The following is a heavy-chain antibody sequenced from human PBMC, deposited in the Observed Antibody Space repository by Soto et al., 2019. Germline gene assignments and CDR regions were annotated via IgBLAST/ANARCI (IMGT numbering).Heavy chain of an antibody. D-gene: IGHD5-12*01. CDR3: ARGPSRIVATPHGGDWFDP. V-gene: IGHV1-8*01. CDR2: MNHNSGNT. J-gene: IGHJ5*02. Sequence: QVQLVQSGAEVKKPGASVKVSCKAAGYTFTSYDINWVRQATGQGLECMGWMNHNSGNTGYAQKFQGRVTMTRNTSISAAYMELSSLRSEDTAVYYCARGPSRIVATPHGGDWFDPWGQGTLVTVSS. CDR1: GYTFTSYD.